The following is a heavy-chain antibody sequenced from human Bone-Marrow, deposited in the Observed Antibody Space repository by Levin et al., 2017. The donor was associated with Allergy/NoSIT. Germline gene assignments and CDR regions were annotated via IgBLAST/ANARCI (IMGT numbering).Heavy chain of an antibody. CDR3: ARGRGFYYGSGTYYIYWYLDV. CDR1: GGSFSGHF. CDR2: INQSGNT. J-gene: IGHJ2*01. Sequence: SETLSLTCAVYGGSFSGHFWTWIRQSPGKGLEWLGEINQSGNTNYNPSLTSRVVIAVDTSKSQFTLKLTSVTAADTAVYFCARGRGFYYGSGTYYIYWYLDVWGRGTLVTVSS. D-gene: IGHD3-10*01. V-gene: IGHV4-34*01.